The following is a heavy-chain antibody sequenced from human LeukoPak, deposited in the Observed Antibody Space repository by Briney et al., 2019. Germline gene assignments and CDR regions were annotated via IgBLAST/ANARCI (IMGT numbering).Heavy chain of an antibody. V-gene: IGHV2-5*01. Sequence: SGPTLVKPTQTLTLTCTFSGFSLSTRGVGVGWIRQPPGKALEWLALIYWNDDKRYSPSLKSRLTITKDTSKNQVVLTMTNMDPVDTATYYCARGAYYYYYMDVWGKGTTVTVS. D-gene: IGHD1-26*01. CDR2: IYWNDDK. CDR1: GFSLSTRGVG. J-gene: IGHJ6*03. CDR3: ARGAYYYYYMDV.